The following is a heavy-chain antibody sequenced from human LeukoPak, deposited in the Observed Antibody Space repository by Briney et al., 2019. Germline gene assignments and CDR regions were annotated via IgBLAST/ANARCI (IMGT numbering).Heavy chain of an antibody. D-gene: IGHD6-13*01. Sequence: NSSETLSLTCTVSGGSIGSNSWTWIRQPPGKGLEWIGYIYYSGTTNYNPSLKSRVTMSVDMSKNQFSLKLSSVTAADTAVYYCARRSSSWKNWFDPWGQGTLVTVSS. J-gene: IGHJ5*02. V-gene: IGHV4-59*01. CDR3: ARRSSSWKNWFDP. CDR2: IYYSGTT. CDR1: GGSIGSNS.